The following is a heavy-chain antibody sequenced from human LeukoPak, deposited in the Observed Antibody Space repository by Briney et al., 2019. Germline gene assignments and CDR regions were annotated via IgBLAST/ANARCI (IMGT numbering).Heavy chain of an antibody. V-gene: IGHV4-34*01. J-gene: IGHJ4*02. CDR2: INHSGST. CDR3: ARGLGSGYSSD. CDR1: GGSFSGYY. Sequence: SETLSLTCAVYGGSFSGYYWSWIRQPPGKGLEWIGEINHSGSTNYNPSLKSRVTISVDTSKNQFSLKLSSVTAADTAVYYCARGLGSGYSSDWGQGTLVTVSS. D-gene: IGHD3-22*01.